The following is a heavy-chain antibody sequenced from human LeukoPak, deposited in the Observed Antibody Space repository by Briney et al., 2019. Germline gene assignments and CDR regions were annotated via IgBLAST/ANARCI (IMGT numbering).Heavy chain of an antibody. Sequence: GESLKISCKGSGYTFTNYWIGWVRQMPGKGLEWMGIIYPADSDTRYSPSFQGQVTISADKSISTAYLQWSSLKASDTAMYYCARGPPSGYYYFDYWGQGTLVTVSS. V-gene: IGHV5-51*01. CDR2: IYPADSDT. CDR1: GYTFTNYW. D-gene: IGHD3-22*01. J-gene: IGHJ4*02. CDR3: ARGPPSGYYYFDY.